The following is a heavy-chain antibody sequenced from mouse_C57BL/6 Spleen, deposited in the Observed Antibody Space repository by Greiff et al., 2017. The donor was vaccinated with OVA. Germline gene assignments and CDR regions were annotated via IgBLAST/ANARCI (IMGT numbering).Heavy chain of an antibody. CDR2: ISGGGGNT. J-gene: IGHJ3*01. D-gene: IGHD2-1*01. V-gene: IGHV5-9*01. CDR1: GFTFSSYT. CDR3: ARHGGNPAWFAY. Sequence: EVQLQESGGGLVKPGGSLKLSCAASGFTFSSYTMSWVRQTPEKRLEWVATISGGGGNTYYPDSVKGRFTISRDNAKNTLYLQMSSLRSEDTALYYCARHGGNPAWFAYWGQGTLVTVSA.